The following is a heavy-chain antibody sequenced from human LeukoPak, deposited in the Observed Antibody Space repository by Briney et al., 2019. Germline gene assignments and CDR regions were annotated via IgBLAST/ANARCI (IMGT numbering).Heavy chain of an antibody. V-gene: IGHV1-18*01. Sequence: ASVRVSCKTSGYIFTNYGVSWVRQAPGQGLERMGWISAYNGNTNYAQKLQGRVTMTTDTSTSTAYMELRSLRSDDTAVYYCARDPYCSSTSCARPYYFDYWGQGTLVTVSS. CDR2: ISAYNGNT. J-gene: IGHJ4*02. CDR1: GYIFTNYG. CDR3: ARDPYCSSTSCARPYYFDY. D-gene: IGHD2-2*01.